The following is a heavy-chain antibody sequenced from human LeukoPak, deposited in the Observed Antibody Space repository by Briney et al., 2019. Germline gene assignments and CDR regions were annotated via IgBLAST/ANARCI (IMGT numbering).Heavy chain of an antibody. CDR1: GGSISSYY. D-gene: IGHD1-26*01. Sequence: PSETLSLTCTVSGGSISSYYWSWIRQPAGKGLEWIGRIYTSGSTNYNPSLKSRVTMSVDTSKNQFSLKLCSVTAADTAVYCARERVGYTIDRGFDQWCQGILVTVSS. V-gene: IGHV4-4*07. J-gene: IGHJ4*02. CDR3: ARERVGYTIDRGFDQ. CDR2: IYTSGST.